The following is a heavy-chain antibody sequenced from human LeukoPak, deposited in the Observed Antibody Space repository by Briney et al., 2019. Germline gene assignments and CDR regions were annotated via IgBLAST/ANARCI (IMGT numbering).Heavy chain of an antibody. V-gene: IGHV6-1*01. CDR2: TYYRSKWYN. J-gene: IGHJ4*02. CDR3: ARGIGWPYFDY. CDR1: GDSVSRTNIA. D-gene: IGHD5-24*01. Sequence: SQTLSLTFAISGDSVSRTNIAWNWIRQSPSRGLEWLGRTYYRSKWYNDYAVSVQSRIIINPDTSKNQFSLQLNSVTPEDTAVYYCARGIGWPYFDYWGQGTLVTVSS.